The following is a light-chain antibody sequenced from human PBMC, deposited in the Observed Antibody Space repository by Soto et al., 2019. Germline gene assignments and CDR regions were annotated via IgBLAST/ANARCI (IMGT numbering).Light chain of an antibody. CDR3: MQALQTPYT. CDR2: LGS. Sequence: DIVMTQSPLSLPVTPGEPASISCRSSQSLLHSNGYKYLDWYLQKPGQSPQLLIYLGSNRASGVLDRFSGSGSGTDFTLKISRVEAEDVGVYYCMQALQTPYTLGQGTKLEIK. V-gene: IGKV2-28*01. J-gene: IGKJ2*01. CDR1: QSLLHSNGYKY.